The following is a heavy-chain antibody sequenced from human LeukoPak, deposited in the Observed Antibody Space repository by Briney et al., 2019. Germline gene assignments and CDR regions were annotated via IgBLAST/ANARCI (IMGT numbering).Heavy chain of an antibody. CDR3: ARPYSGYEWCDY. D-gene: IGHD5-12*01. Sequence: ASVKVSCKASGYTFSGYYMHWVRQAPGQGLEWMGQINPNNGGTNYAQKFQGRVTMTRETSISTANMELSRLTSADTAVYYCARPYSGYEWCDYWGQGTLVTVS. J-gene: IGHJ4*02. CDR1: GYTFSGYY. V-gene: IGHV1-2*06. CDR2: INPNNGGT.